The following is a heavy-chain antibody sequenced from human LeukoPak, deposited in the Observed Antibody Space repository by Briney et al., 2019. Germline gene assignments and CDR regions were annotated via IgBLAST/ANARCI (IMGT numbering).Heavy chain of an antibody. CDR2: ISGSGGST. Sequence: PGGSLRLSCAASGFTFSSYGLSWVRQAPGKGLEWVSAISGSGGSTYYADSVKGRLTISRDNSKNTLSLQMNSLRAEDTAVYYCAKDNIDIVVVPAAYFDYWGQGTLVTVSS. CDR1: GFTFSSYG. J-gene: IGHJ4*02. CDR3: AKDNIDIVVVPAAYFDY. D-gene: IGHD2-2*01. V-gene: IGHV3-23*01.